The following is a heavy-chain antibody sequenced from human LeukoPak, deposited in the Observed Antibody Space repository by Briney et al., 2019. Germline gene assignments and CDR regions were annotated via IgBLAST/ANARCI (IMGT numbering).Heavy chain of an antibody. CDR3: ARDPGDGHFDY. J-gene: IGHJ4*02. CDR1: GGSISTYY. D-gene: IGHD5-24*01. Sequence: SETLSLTCTVSGGSISTYYWTWIRQPPGKGLEWLGYIYYSGGTNYNPSLNSRVTISVDTSKNQLSLRLNSVTAADTAVYYCARDPGDGHFDYWGQGTLVTVSS. V-gene: IGHV4-59*01. CDR2: IYYSGGT.